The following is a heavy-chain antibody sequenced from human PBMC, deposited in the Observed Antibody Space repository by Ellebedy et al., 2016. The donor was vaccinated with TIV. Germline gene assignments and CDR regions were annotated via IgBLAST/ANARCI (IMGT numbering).Heavy chain of an antibody. D-gene: IGHD3-10*01. Sequence: AASVKVSCKASGYTFTGYYIHWVRQAPGQGLEWVGWINPNSGDTNYAHKLRGRDIVTGDTSISTAYMDLNRLVSDDTAVYYCVRDRTNYGRSSYWGQGTPVTVSS. J-gene: IGHJ4*02. CDR3: VRDRTNYGRSSY. V-gene: IGHV1-2*02. CDR1: GYTFTGYY. CDR2: INPNSGDT.